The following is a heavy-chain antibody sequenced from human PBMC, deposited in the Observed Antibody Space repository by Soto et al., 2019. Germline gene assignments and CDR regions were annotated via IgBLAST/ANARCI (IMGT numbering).Heavy chain of an antibody. CDR3: AKGSYSSGWTDAFDI. CDR1: GGSVSSASCF. D-gene: IGHD6-19*01. V-gene: IGHV4-61*03. Sequence: PSETLSLTCTVSGGSVSSASCFWSWIRQPPGKGLEWIGYIYYSGTTNYNPSLKSRVIISVDTSKNHFSLKLTSVTAEDTAVYYCAKGSYSSGWTDAFDIWGQGTMVTVSS. CDR2: IYYSGTT. J-gene: IGHJ3*02.